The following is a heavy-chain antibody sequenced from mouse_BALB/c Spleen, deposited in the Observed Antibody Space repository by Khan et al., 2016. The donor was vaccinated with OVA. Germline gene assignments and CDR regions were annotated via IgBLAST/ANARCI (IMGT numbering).Heavy chain of an antibody. CDR3: ARSRGTGYDYCFDY. Sequence: EVQLQESGPELVKPGASVKISCKASGYTFTDYNIHWVKQSHGKSLEWIGYFYTSNGGTGYNQKFKSKATLTVDNSSSTAYMELRSLTSEDSAVYYCARSRGTGYDYCFDYWGQGTTLTVSS. J-gene: IGHJ2*01. CDR1: GYTFTDYN. V-gene: IGHV1S29*02. CDR2: FYTSNGGT. D-gene: IGHD2-4*01.